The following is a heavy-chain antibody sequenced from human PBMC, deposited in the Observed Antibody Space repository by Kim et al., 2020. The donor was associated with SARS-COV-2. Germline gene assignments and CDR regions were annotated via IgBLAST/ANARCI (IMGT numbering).Heavy chain of an antibody. CDR3: ARGRADVLLWFGELLSPPYYSYGMDV. CDR1: GGSISSSNW. D-gene: IGHD3-10*01. Sequence: SETLSLTCAVSGGSISSSNWWSWVRQPPGKGLEWIGEIYHSGSTNYNPSLKSRVTISVDKSKNQFSLKLSSVTAADTAVYYCARGRADVLLWFGELLSPPYYSYGMDVWGQGTTVTVSS. CDR2: IYHSGST. J-gene: IGHJ6*02. V-gene: IGHV4-4*02.